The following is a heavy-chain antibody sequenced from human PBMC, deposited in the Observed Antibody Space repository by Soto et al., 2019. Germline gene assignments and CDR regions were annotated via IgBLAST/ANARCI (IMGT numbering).Heavy chain of an antibody. CDR3: ARKHPGYDYGWFDP. D-gene: IGHD5-12*01. CDR1: GYTFTSYH. Sequence: GASVKVSCKAPGYTFTSYHMHWVRQAPGHGLEWMGIINPSGGSTTYAQKFQGRVNMTRDTSTTTFFMELSSLRSEDTAVYYCARKHPGYDYGWFDPWGQGTLVTVSS. J-gene: IGHJ5*02. CDR2: INPSGGST. V-gene: IGHV1-46*01.